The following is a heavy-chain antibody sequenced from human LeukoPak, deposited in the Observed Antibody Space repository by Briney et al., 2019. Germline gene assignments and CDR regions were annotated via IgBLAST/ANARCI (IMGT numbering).Heavy chain of an antibody. V-gene: IGHV3-30-3*01. Sequence: GGSLRLSCAASGFTFSSYAMHWVRQAPGKGLEWVAVISYDGSNKYYADSVKGRFTISRDNSKNTLYLQMNSLRAEDTAVYYCARDLKWLSSGIDYWGQGTLVTVSS. D-gene: IGHD3-22*01. CDR1: GFTFSSYA. J-gene: IGHJ4*02. CDR3: ARDLKWLSSGIDY. CDR2: ISYDGSNK.